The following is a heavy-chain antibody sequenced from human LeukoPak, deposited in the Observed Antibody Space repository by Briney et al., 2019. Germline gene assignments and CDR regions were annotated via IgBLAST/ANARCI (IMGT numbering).Heavy chain of an antibody. CDR2: IKSKTDGGTT. CDR1: GFTFSNAW. D-gene: IGHD1-26*01. Sequence: GGSLRLSCAASGFTFSNAWMSWVRQAPGKGLEWVGRIKSKTDGGTTDYAAPVKGRFTISRDDSKNTLYLQMNSLKTEDTAVYYCTTYSGSYSPGGDIDYWGQGTLVTVSS. V-gene: IGHV3-15*01. CDR3: TTYSGSYSPGGDIDY. J-gene: IGHJ4*02.